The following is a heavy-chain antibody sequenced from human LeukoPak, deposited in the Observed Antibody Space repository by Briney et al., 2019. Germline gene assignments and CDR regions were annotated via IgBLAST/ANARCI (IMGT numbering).Heavy chain of an antibody. CDR2: IIPIFGTA. D-gene: IGHD3-10*01. CDR1: GYTFIGYY. V-gene: IGHV1-69*13. Sequence: GASVKVSCKASGYTFIGYYMHWVRQAPGQGLEWMGGIIPIFGTANYAQKFQGRVTITADESTSTAYMELSSLRSEDTAVYYCARVYGSGSPLDYWGQGTLVTVSS. CDR3: ARVYGSGSPLDY. J-gene: IGHJ4*02.